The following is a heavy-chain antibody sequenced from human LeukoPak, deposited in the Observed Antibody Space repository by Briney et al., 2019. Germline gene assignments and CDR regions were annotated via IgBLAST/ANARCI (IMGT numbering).Heavy chain of an antibody. V-gene: IGHV4-34*01. CDR1: GGSFSGYY. Sequence: SETLSLTCAVYGGSFSGYYWSWIRQPPGKGLEWIGEINHSGSTNYNPSLKSRSTISVATSKHHFSLKLRSVTAADTAVYYCARGLKSAYYYDSSGYYYERGYFDYWGQGTLVTVSS. J-gene: IGHJ4*02. CDR2: INHSGST. CDR3: ARGLKSAYYYDSSGYYYERGYFDY. D-gene: IGHD3-22*01.